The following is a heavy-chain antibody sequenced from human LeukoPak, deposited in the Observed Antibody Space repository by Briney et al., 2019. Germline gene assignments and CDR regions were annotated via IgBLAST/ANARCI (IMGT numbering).Heavy chain of an antibody. J-gene: IGHJ4*02. D-gene: IGHD4-23*01. V-gene: IGHV3-30*04. CDR1: GFTLSSYA. CDR2: ISYDGSNK. CDR3: AVTVVTPAAFDY. Sequence: PGRSLRLSCAASGFTLSSYAMHWVRQAPGKGLEWVAVISYDGSNKYYADSVKGRFTISRDNSKNTLYLQMSSLRAEDTAVYYCAVTVVTPAAFDYWGQGTLVTVSS.